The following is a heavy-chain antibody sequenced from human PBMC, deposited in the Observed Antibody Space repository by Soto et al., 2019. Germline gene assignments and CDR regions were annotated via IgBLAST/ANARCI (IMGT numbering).Heavy chain of an antibody. Sequence: WWSLRLSGAASGFTFSSYAMSWARQAPGKGLEWVSAISGSGGSTYYADSVTGRFTISRDNSKNTLYLQMNSLRAEETAVYYCAKRRTTVVRIYGMDVWGQGTTVTVSS. CDR1: GFTFSSYA. V-gene: IGHV3-23*01. D-gene: IGHD4-17*01. CDR2: ISGSGGST. J-gene: IGHJ6*02. CDR3: AKRRTTVVRIYGMDV.